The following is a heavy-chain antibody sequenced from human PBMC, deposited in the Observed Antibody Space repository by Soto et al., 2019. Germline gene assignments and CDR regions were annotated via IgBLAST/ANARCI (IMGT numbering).Heavy chain of an antibody. D-gene: IGHD3-22*01. CDR2: IYYSGST. V-gene: IGHV4-39*01. CDR1: GGSISSSSYY. J-gene: IGHJ4*02. CDR3: ARLGYDSSGLTFDY. Sequence: QLQLQESGPGLVKPSETLSLTCTVSGGSISSSSYYWGWIRQPPGKGLEWIGSIYYSGSTYYNPSLKSRVTISVDTSKNQFSLKLSSVTAADTAVYYCARLGYDSSGLTFDYWGQGTLVTVSS.